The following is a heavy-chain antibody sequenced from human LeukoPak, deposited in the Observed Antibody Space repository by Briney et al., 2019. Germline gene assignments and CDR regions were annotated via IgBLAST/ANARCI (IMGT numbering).Heavy chain of an antibody. Sequence: QAGGSLRLSCAASGAMFGRYAMTWVRQAPGKGLEWVSAISGSGASTYYADSVKGRFTISRDNSKNTLYLQMNSLRAEDTAVYYCAKDSSIVVVRNWFDPWGQGTLVTVSS. CDR2: ISGSGAST. CDR1: GAMFGRYA. CDR3: AKDSSIVVVRNWFDP. J-gene: IGHJ5*02. V-gene: IGHV3-23*01. D-gene: IGHD3-22*01.